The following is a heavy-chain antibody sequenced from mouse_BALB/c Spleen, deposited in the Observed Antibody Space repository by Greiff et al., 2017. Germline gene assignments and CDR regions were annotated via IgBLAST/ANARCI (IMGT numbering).Heavy chain of an antibody. CDR1: GYTFTSYW. V-gene: IGHV1-7*01. J-gene: IGHJ2*01. D-gene: IGHD2-14*01. CDR3: ARDRYDDY. CDR2: INPSTGYT. Sequence: QVHVKQSGAELAKPGASVKMSCKASGYTFTSYWMHWVKQRPGQGLEWIGYINPSTGYTEYNQKFKDKATLTADKSSSTAYMQLSSLTSEDSAVYYCARDRYDDYWGQGTTLTVSS.